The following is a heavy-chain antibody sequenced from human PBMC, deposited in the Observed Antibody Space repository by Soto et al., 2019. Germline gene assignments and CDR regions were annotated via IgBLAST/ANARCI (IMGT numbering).Heavy chain of an antibody. J-gene: IGHJ4*02. Sequence: GASVKVSCKASGYTFTSYYMHWVRQAPGQGLEWMGIINPSGGSTSYAQKFQGRVTMTRDTSTSTVYMELSSLRSEDTAVYYCARDPVGYYDSSGYYLLDYWGQGTLVTVS. CDR1: GYTFTSYY. CDR2: INPSGGST. V-gene: IGHV1-46*01. CDR3: ARDPVGYYDSSGYYLLDY. D-gene: IGHD3-22*01.